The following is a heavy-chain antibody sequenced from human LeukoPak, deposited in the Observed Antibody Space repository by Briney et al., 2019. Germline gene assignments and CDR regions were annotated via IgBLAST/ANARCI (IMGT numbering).Heavy chain of an antibody. J-gene: IGHJ6*03. CDR2: IYSSGSA. V-gene: IGHV4-59*01. CDR3: ARVRPRGYYDSSGYYGNYYMDV. D-gene: IGHD3-22*01. Sequence: SETLSLTCNVSVGSIRGYYWSWIRQPPGKGLEWIGYIYSSGSANSNPSLKSRVTISVDTSKNQFSLKLSSVTAADTAVYYCARVRPRGYYDSSGYYGNYYMDVWGKGTTVTVSS. CDR1: VGSIRGYY.